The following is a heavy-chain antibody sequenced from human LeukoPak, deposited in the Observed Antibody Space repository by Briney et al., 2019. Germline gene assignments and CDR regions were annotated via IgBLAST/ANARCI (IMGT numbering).Heavy chain of an antibody. CDR3: ARSRTYYDFWNWFDP. Sequence: LETLSLTCAVYGGSFSGYYWSWIRQPPGKGLEWIGEINHSGSTNYNPSLKSRVTISVDTSKNQFSLKLSSVTAADTAVYYCARSRTYYDFWNWFDPWGQGTLVTVSS. J-gene: IGHJ5*02. D-gene: IGHD3-3*01. V-gene: IGHV4-34*01. CDR1: GGSFSGYY. CDR2: INHSGST.